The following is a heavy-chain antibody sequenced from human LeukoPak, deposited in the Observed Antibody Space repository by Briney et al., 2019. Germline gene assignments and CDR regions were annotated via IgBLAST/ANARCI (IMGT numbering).Heavy chain of an antibody. CDR1: GFTFSSYG. Sequence: TGGSLRLSCAASGFTFSSYGMHWVRQAPGKGLEWVAVISYDGSNKYYADSVNGRFTISRGNSKNALSLQMNSLRAEDTAVYYCAKSPSGRSRISRFDYWGQGILVTVSS. D-gene: IGHD1-26*01. V-gene: IGHV3-30*18. J-gene: IGHJ4*02. CDR3: AKSPSGRSRISRFDY. CDR2: ISYDGSNK.